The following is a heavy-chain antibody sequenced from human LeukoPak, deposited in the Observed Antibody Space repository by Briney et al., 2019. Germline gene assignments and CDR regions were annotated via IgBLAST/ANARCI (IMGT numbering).Heavy chain of an antibody. CDR2: IYHSGST. CDR3: AREDYDDSGAWYFDL. CDR1: GGSFSGYY. V-gene: IGHV4-34*01. Sequence: SETLSLTCAVYGGSFSGYYWSWIRQSPGKGLEWIGEIYHSGSTNYNPSLKSRVTISVDKSKNQFSLKLTSVTAADTAVYYCAREDYDDSGAWYFDLWGRGTLVIVSS. J-gene: IGHJ2*01. D-gene: IGHD3-3*01.